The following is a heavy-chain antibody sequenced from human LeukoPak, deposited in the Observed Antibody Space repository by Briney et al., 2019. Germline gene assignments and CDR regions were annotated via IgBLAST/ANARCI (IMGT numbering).Heavy chain of an antibody. Sequence: ASVKVSCKASGYTFTSYGISWVRQAPGRGLEWMGWISAYNGNTNYAQKLQGRVTMTTDTSTSTAYMELRSLRSDDTAVYYCALDSSSWKPLTKFDYWGQGTLVTVSS. CDR1: GYTFTSYG. V-gene: IGHV1-18*01. D-gene: IGHD6-13*01. CDR3: ALDSSSWKPLTKFDY. CDR2: ISAYNGNT. J-gene: IGHJ4*02.